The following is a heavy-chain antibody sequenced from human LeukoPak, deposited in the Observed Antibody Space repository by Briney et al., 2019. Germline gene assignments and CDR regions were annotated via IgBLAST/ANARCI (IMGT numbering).Heavy chain of an antibody. V-gene: IGHV1-46*01. Sequence: ASVKVSCKASGYTFTSYYMHWVRQAPGQGLEWMGIINPSGGSTSYAQKFQGRVTMTRDTSTSTVYMELSSLRSEDTAVYYCARAARITMIVVVENWFDPWGQGTLVTVSS. CDR3: ARAARITMIVVVENWFDP. CDR2: INPSGGST. CDR1: GYTFTSYY. D-gene: IGHD3-22*01. J-gene: IGHJ5*02.